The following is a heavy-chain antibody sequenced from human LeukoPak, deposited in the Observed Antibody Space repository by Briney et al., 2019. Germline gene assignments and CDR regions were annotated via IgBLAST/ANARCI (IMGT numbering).Heavy chain of an antibody. CDR1: GFTFSSYS. D-gene: IGHD1-26*01. V-gene: IGHV4-38-2*02. Sequence: GSLRLSCAASGFTFSSYSMNWIRQPPGKGLEWIGSIYHSGSTYYNPSLKSRVTISVDTSKNQFSLKLSSVTAADTAVYYCARDSVRVVGAIWYFDLWGRGTLVSVSS. J-gene: IGHJ2*01. CDR3: ARDSVRVVGAIWYFDL. CDR2: IYHSGST.